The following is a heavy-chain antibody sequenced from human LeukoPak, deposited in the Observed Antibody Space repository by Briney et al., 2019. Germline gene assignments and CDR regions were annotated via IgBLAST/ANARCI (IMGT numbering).Heavy chain of an antibody. Sequence: PGRSLRLSCAVSGFTFTNYAMHWVRQAPGKGLEWVAVISYDGSTKYYADSVKGRFTISRDNSENTLYLQMNSLRAEDTAVYYCARDSPVFPPYFYCSGGNCYSALSDFWGQGTLVTVSS. CDR2: ISYDGSTK. D-gene: IGHD2-15*01. CDR3: ARDSPVFPPYFYCSGGNCYSALSDF. CDR1: GFTFTNYA. V-gene: IGHV3-30*04. J-gene: IGHJ4*02.